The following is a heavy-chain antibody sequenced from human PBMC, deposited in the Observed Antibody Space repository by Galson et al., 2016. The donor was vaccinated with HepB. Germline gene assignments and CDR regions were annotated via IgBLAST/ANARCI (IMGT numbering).Heavy chain of an antibody. Sequence: SLRLSCAVSGFTFDDYAMHWVRLPPGQGLEWVSHIGSSGVITYYADSVRGRFTISRDNSKSTLYLQMHSLRDEDTAVYYCAGVWIWGQGTKVTVSS. CDR2: IGSSGVIT. J-gene: IGHJ3*02. V-gene: IGHV3-23*01. CDR3: AGVWI. D-gene: IGHD3-16*01. CDR1: GFTFDDYA.